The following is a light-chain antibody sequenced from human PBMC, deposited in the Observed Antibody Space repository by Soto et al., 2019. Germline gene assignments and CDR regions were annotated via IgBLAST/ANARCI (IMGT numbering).Light chain of an antibody. Sequence: EIVLTQSPGTLSLSPGERATRSCRASQSVSSSYLAWYQQKPGQAPRLLIYGASSRATGIPDRFSGSGSGTDFTLTISRLEPEDFAVYYCQQYGSSPPWTFGQGNKVEIK. CDR1: QSVSSSY. V-gene: IGKV3-20*01. J-gene: IGKJ1*01. CDR3: QQYGSSPPWT. CDR2: GAS.